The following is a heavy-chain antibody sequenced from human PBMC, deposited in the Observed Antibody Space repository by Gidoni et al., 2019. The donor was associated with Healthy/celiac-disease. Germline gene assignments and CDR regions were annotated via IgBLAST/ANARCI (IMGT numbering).Heavy chain of an antibody. V-gene: IGHV3-53*01. CDR1: GFTVSSNY. J-gene: IGHJ3*02. D-gene: IGHD5-18*01. Sequence: EVQLVESGGGLIQPGGSLRLSCAASGFTVSSNYMSWVRQAPGKGLEWVSVIYSGGSTYYADSVKGRFTISRDNSKNTLYLQMNSLRAEDTAVYYCARDRPVRGYSPPSGAFDIWGQGTMVTVSS. CDR3: ARDRPVRGYSPPSGAFDI. CDR2: IYSGGST.